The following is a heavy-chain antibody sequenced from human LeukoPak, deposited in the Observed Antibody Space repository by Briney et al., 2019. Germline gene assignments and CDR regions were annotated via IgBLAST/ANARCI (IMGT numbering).Heavy chain of an antibody. CDR3: AKTRWDFWSRSGGHNFDY. CDR1: GFTYSDYY. CDR2: FSGSGGSR. Sequence: PGVPLRLSCAASGFTYSDYYMSWLPQAPGKGLEWVSAFSGSGGSRYYADSVKGGFTISRDNSKNTLYLQMNSLRAEDTAVYYCAKTRWDFWSRSGGHNFDYWGQGTLVTVSS. V-gene: IGHV3-23*01. J-gene: IGHJ4*02. D-gene: IGHD3-3*01.